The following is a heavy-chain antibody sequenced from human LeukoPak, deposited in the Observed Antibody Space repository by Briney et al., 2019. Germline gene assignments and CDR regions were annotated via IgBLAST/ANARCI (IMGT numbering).Heavy chain of an antibody. CDR1: GFTFNNYW. CDR2: IKQDGNEK. J-gene: IGHJ4*01. Sequence: GGSLRLSCAASGFTFNNYWMNWVRQAPGKGLEWVAMIKQDGNEKYYVDSVKGRFAISRDNAKNSLYLQMNSLRPEDTAVYYCVAGKENWGHGTLVTVSS. D-gene: IGHD6-19*01. V-gene: IGHV3-7*02. CDR3: VAGKEN.